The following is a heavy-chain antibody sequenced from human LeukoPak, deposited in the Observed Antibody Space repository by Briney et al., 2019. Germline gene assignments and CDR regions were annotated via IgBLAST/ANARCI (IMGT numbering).Heavy chain of an antibody. CDR2: MNPNSGNT. J-gene: IGHJ4*02. Sequence: GASVKVSCKASGYTFTSYDINWVRQATGQGLEWMGWMNPNSGNTGYAQKFQGRVTITRNTSISTAYMELSSLRSEDTAVYYCARDHWNDILTGYPLVDYWGQGTLVTVSS. CDR1: GYTFTSYD. D-gene: IGHD3-9*01. CDR3: ARDHWNDILTGYPLVDY. V-gene: IGHV1-8*03.